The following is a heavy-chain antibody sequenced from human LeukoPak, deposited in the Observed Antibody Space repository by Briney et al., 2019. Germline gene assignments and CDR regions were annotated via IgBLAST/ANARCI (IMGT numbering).Heavy chain of an antibody. CDR1: GYTFNAYY. Sequence: ASVKVSCKASGYTFNAYYLHWVRQAPGQGLEWMGWINPNSGDTKYAQKFQGRVTMTGDTSISTAYRELSRLRFDDTAVYYCAILRLSTGLWWFFDLWGRGTLVTVSS. CDR3: AILRLSTGLWWFFDL. V-gene: IGHV1-2*02. J-gene: IGHJ2*01. D-gene: IGHD2-8*02. CDR2: INPNSGDT.